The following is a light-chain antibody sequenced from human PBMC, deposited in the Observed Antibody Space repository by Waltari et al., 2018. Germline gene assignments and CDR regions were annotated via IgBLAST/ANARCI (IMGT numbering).Light chain of an antibody. CDR3: QQYYNTPFT. Sequence: DIVMTQSPDSLAVSLGDRATITCKSSKSVLYSSNNKNYLTWYQKKPGQPPKLLIYWASTRESGVPDRFSGSGSGTDFTLTISSLQAEDVAVYYCQQYYNTPFTFGPGTKVDVK. CDR1: KSVLYSSNNKNY. CDR2: WAS. V-gene: IGKV4-1*01. J-gene: IGKJ3*01.